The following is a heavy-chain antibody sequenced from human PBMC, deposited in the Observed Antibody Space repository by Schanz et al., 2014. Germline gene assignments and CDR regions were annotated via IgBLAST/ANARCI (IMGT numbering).Heavy chain of an antibody. CDR1: GFTFSDSW. CDR3: AKLRYDYVSGDY. CDR2: ISGSGGNT. J-gene: IGHJ4*02. D-gene: IGHD5-12*01. Sequence: EVQLVESGGGLVQPGGSLRLSCAASGFTFSDSWMHWVRQAPGKGLEWVSTISGSGGNTYYAESAKGRFSISRDNSKNTLYLQMNSLRAEDTAVYYCAKLRYDYVSGDYWGQGTLVTVSS. V-gene: IGHV3-23*04.